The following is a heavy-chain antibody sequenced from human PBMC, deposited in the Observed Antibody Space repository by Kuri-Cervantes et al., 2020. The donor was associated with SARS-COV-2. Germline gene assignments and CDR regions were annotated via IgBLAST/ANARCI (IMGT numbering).Heavy chain of an antibody. Sequence: GGSLRLSCAASGFTFDDYAMHWVRQAPGKGLEWVSGISWNSGSIGYADSVKGRFTISRDNAKNSLYLQMNSLRAEDTALYYCAKDLGTGLKQYYFDYWGQGTLVTVSS. CDR2: ISWNSGSI. V-gene: IGHV3-9*01. CDR1: GFTFDDYA. J-gene: IGHJ4*02. CDR3: AKDLGTGLKQYYFDY. D-gene: IGHD1-1*01.